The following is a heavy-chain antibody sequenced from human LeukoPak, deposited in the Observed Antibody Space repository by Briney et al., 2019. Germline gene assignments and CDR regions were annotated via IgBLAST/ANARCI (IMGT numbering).Heavy chain of an antibody. CDR2: IYSDGST. CDR1: GFNFSSYW. D-gene: IGHD5-12*01. J-gene: IGHJ4*02. V-gene: IGHV3-66*01. CDR3: ARDSGWISDY. Sequence: PGGSLRLSCAASGFNFSSYWMHWVRQAPGKGLEWVSVIYSDGSTFYAASVKGRFTISRDNSKNTLYLQMNTLRAEDTAVYYCARDSGWISDYWGQGTLVTVSS.